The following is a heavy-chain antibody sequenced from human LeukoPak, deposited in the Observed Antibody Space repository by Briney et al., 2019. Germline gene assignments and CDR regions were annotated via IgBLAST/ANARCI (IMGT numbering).Heavy chain of an antibody. CDR2: IKSKTDGGTT. D-gene: IGHD6-13*01. Sequence: PGGSLRLSCAASGFTFTNAWMTWVRQAPGKGLEWVGRIKSKTDGGTTDYAAPVKGRFTISRDDSKNTLYLQMNSLKTEDTAVYYCTTSIAAAGYYYYGMDVWGQGTTVTVSS. CDR3: TTSIAAAGYYYYGMDV. J-gene: IGHJ6*02. V-gene: IGHV3-15*01. CDR1: GFTFTNAW.